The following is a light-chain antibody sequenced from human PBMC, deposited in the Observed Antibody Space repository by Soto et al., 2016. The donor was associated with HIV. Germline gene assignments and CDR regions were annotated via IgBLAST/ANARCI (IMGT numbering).Light chain of an antibody. CDR2: GNN. V-gene: IGLV3-19*01. Sequence: SSELTQDPVVSVALGQTVMITCQGDSLRSYYASWYQQKPGQAPVLVMYGNNNRPSGIPARFSGSSSGNPASLTITWARAEDEADYFCLSRNXTENHNYVFGTGTKVTVL. CDR1: SLRSYY. J-gene: IGLJ1*01. CDR3: LSRNXTENHNYV.